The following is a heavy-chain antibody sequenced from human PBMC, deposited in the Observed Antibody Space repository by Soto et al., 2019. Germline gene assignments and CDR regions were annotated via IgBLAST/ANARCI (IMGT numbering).Heavy chain of an antibody. Sequence: QVPLVQSGAEVKKPGASVKVSCKASGYTFTSYAMHWVRQAPGQRLEWMGWINAGNGNTKYSQKFQGRVTITRDTSASTAYIELCSLRSEDTAVYHCARVPGISIGDLWGRGTLVTVSS. J-gene: IGHJ2*01. CDR3: ARVPGISIGDL. CDR2: INAGNGNT. CDR1: GYTFTSYA. V-gene: IGHV1-3*01. D-gene: IGHD3-3*02.